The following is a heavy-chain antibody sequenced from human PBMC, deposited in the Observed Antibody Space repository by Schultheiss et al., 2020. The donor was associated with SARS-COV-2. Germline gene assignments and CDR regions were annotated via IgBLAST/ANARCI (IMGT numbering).Heavy chain of an antibody. D-gene: IGHD6-13*01. CDR1: GFTFSSYW. Sequence: LSLTCAASGFTFSSYWMSWVRQAPGKGLEWVSVIYSGGSTYYADSVKGRFTISRDNSRTTLYLQMNSLRAEDTAVYYCARARSSSWYDYYYGMDVWGQGTTVTVSS. CDR3: ARARSSSWYDYYYGMDV. J-gene: IGHJ6*02. CDR2: IYSGGST. V-gene: IGHV3-53*01.